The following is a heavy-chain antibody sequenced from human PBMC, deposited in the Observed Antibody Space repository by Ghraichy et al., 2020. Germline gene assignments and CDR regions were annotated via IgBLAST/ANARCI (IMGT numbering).Heavy chain of an antibody. CDR2: ISAYNGNT. V-gene: IGHV1-18*01. CDR1: GYTFTNFG. Sequence: ASVKVSCKASGYTFTNFGFSWVRQAPGRGLEWMGWISAYNGNTNYAQNFQDRVTMTTDASTSTAYMELRSLRSDDTAVFYCVRDTCSLTRRQEDFCDYCGQGTLGTVSS. CDR3: VRDTCSLTRRQEDFCDY. J-gene: IGHJ4*02. D-gene: IGHD3-3*01.